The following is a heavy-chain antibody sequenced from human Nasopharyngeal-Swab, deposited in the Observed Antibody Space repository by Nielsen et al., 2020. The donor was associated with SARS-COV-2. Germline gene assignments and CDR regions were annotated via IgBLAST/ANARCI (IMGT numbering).Heavy chain of an antibody. CDR2: IAHDASNE. V-gene: IGHV3-30*03. CDR3: ARDAPAHYGAFY. CDR1: GFTFSSFG. D-gene: IGHD4-17*01. J-gene: IGHJ4*02. Sequence: GGSLRLSCAASGFTFSSFGMHWVRQAPGTGLEWVAFIAHDASNEYYGDSVKGRFSISRDSSKNTLYLQMESLRGEDTAVYYCARDAPAHYGAFYWGRGTLVTVSS.